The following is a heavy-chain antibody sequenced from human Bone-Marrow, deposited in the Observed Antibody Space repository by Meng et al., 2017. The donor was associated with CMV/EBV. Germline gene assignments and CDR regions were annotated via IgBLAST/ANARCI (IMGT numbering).Heavy chain of an antibody. J-gene: IGHJ5*02. D-gene: IGHD3-3*01. Sequence: SVKVSCKASGGTFSSYAISWVRQAPGQGLEWMGGIIPIFGTANYAQKFQGRVTITTDESTSTAYMELSSLRSEDTAVYYCAHYPYYDFWSPLSAWGQGNLVTVSS. CDR2: IIPIFGTA. CDR3: AHYPYYDFWSPLSA. CDR1: GGTFSSYA. V-gene: IGHV1-69*05.